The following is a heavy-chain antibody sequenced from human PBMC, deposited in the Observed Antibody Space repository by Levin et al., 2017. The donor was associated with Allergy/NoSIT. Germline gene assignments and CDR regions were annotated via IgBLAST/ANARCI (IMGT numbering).Heavy chain of an antibody. D-gene: IGHD6-13*01. J-gene: IGHJ4*02. V-gene: IGHV4-39*07. Sequence: SETLSLTCTVSGASISSSNCYWDWIRQPPGKGLEWIGSIYYSGSSYYNPSLKSRVTISIDTSKNQFSLKVNSVTAADTAVYYCARADFRWQQLARGYFDYWGQGTLVTVSS. CDR3: ARADFRWQQLARGYFDY. CDR1: GASISSSNCY. CDR2: IYYSGSS.